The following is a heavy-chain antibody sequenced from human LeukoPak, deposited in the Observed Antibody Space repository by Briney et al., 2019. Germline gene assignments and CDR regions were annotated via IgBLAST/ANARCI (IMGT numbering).Heavy chain of an antibody. CDR1: GFTFSNAS. Sequence: PGGSLRLSCAASGFTFSNASMSWVRQAPGKGLEWVSRIKSRTDGGTTEYAAPVKGRFTISRDDSKNTLYLQMNSLKTEDTAVYYCTTAPAAYTFDYWGQGTLVTVSS. CDR3: TTAPAAYTFDY. V-gene: IGHV3-15*01. J-gene: IGHJ4*02. CDR2: IKSRTDGGTT. D-gene: IGHD2-2*01.